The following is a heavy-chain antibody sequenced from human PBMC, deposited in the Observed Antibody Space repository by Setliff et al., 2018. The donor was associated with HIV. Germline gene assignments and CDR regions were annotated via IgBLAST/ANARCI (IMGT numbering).Heavy chain of an antibody. CDR3: SNWNTTVDADS. Sequence: SETLSLTCAVSGYSIRSGYYWGWIRQSPGKGLEWIGTIYHTGNTYYNPSLKSRVTISVGPSKNQLPLNLNSVTAADTAVYYCSNWNTTVDADSWGQGTLVTVSS. CDR2: IYHTGNT. V-gene: IGHV4-38-2*01. CDR1: GYSIRSGYY. J-gene: IGHJ4*02. D-gene: IGHD1-1*01.